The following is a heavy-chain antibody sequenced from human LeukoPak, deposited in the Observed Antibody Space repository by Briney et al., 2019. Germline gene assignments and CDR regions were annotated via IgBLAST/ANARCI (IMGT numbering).Heavy chain of an antibody. CDR2: ISGSGDII. Sequence: GGSLRLSCAASGFTFSNYALSWVRQAPGKGLEWVSGISGSGDIIYYTDSVKGRFAISRDNSQNTLYLRVNSLRAEDTAVYYCAKVFRWIAASTTSFADWGQGTLVSVSS. CDR1: GFTFSNYA. V-gene: IGHV3-23*01. J-gene: IGHJ4*02. D-gene: IGHD6-25*01. CDR3: AKVFRWIAASTTSFAD.